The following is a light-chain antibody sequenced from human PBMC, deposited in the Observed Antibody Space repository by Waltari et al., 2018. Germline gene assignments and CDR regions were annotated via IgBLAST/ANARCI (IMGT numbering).Light chain of an antibody. CDR2: EVS. J-gene: IGLJ3*02. CDR1: SSNIGGYNY. CDR3: SSYTGANTLGV. Sequence: QSALTQPASVSGSPGQSIAISCTGSSSNIGGYNYVSWSQHHPGKSPRLIIYEVSTRPSGVSNRFSGSKSANTASLTISGLQAEDEAYYYCSSYTGANTLGVFGGGTKLTVL. V-gene: IGLV2-14*01.